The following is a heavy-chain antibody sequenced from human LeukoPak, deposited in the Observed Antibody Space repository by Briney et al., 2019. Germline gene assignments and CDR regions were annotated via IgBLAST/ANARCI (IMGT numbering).Heavy chain of an antibody. J-gene: IGHJ4*02. CDR3: ARDHRPSYDSSAYYYPGDY. CDR2: INPSGGTT. Sequence: ASVKVSCKASGYTFTSYYIHWVRQAPGQGLEWMAIINPSGGTTSYAQKFQGRLTMTRDTSTSTVYMELSGLRSEDTAVYYCARDHRPSYDSSAYYYPGDYWGQGTLVTVSS. CDR1: GYTFTSYY. D-gene: IGHD3-22*01. V-gene: IGHV1-46*01.